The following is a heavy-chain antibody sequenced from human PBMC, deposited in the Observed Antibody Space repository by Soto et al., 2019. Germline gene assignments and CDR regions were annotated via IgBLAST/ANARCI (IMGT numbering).Heavy chain of an antibody. CDR1: GGSISSSSYY. Sequence: PSETLSLTCTVSGGSISSSSYYWGWIRQPPGKGLEWIGSIYYSGSTYYNPSLKSRVTISVDTSKNQFSLKLSSVTAADTAVYYCARQGIAAAGTWVPYYYYGMDVWGQGTTVTVSS. D-gene: IGHD6-13*01. J-gene: IGHJ6*02. CDR3: ARQGIAAAGTWVPYYYYGMDV. V-gene: IGHV4-39*01. CDR2: IYYSGST.